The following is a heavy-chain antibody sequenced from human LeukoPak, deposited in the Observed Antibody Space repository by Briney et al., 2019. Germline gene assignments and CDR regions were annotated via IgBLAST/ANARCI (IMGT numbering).Heavy chain of an antibody. CDR2: IYYSGRT. D-gene: IGHD3-9*01. Sequence: SETLSLTCTVSGGSINSGGYYWSWIRQHPGKGLEWIGYIYYSGRTYYNPSLKSRVTISVDTSKNQFSLKLSSVTAADTAVYYCAKTYYDILTGYRPFDYWGQGTLVTVSS. CDR1: GGSINSGGYY. J-gene: IGHJ4*02. CDR3: AKTYYDILTGYRPFDY. V-gene: IGHV4-31*03.